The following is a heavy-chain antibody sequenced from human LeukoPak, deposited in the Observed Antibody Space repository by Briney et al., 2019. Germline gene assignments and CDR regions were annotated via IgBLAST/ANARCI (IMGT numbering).Heavy chain of an antibody. V-gene: IGHV4-31*03. D-gene: IGHD3-10*01. Sequence: NPSQTLSLTCTVSGGSISSGGYYWSWIRQRPGKGLEWIGYIYYSGSTYYNPSLKSRVTISVDTSKNQFSLKLSSVTAADTAVYYCARFFRHYGDHFDYWGQGTLVTVSS. CDR1: GGSISSGGYY. CDR3: ARFFRHYGDHFDY. J-gene: IGHJ4*02. CDR2: IYYSGST.